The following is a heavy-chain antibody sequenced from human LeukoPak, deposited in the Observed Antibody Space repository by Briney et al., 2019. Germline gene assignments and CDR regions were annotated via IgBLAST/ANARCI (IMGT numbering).Heavy chain of an antibody. J-gene: IGHJ4*02. CDR2: ISGSGGST. Sequence: PGGSLRLSCAASGFTFSSYAMSWVRQAPGKGLEWVSAISGSGGSTYYADSVKGRFTIPRDNSKNTLYLQMNSLRAEDTAVYYCATCLAAAGTFYFDYWGQGTLVTVSS. CDR3: ATCLAAAGTFYFDY. D-gene: IGHD6-13*01. CDR1: GFTFSSYA. V-gene: IGHV3-23*01.